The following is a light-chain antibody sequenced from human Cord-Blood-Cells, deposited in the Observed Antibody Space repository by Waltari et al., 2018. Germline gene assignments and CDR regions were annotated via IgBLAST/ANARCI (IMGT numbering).Light chain of an antibody. CDR2: EGS. CDR3: CSYAGSSYV. V-gene: IGLV2-23*01. Sequence: QSALTQPASVSGSPGQSITISCTGTSSDVGSYNLVSWYQQHPAQAPKLMIYEGSKRPSGVSTRFSGSKSGNTASLTISGVQAEDGADYYCCSYAGSSYVFGTGTKVTVL. J-gene: IGLJ1*01. CDR1: SSDVGSYNL.